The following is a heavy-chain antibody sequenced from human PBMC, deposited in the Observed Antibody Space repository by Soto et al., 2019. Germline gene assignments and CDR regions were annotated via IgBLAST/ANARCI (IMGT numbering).Heavy chain of an antibody. D-gene: IGHD1-7*01. CDR1: GYTFTSYA. CDR2: INAGNGNT. CDR3: ARESRITGTTSSVKKYNWFDP. Sequence: GASVKVSCKASGYTFTSYAMHWVRQAPGQRLEWMGWINAGNGNTKYSQKFQGRVTITRDTSASTAYMELSSLRSEDTAVYYCARESRITGTTSSVKKYNWFDPWGQGTLVTVSS. V-gene: IGHV1-3*01. J-gene: IGHJ5*02.